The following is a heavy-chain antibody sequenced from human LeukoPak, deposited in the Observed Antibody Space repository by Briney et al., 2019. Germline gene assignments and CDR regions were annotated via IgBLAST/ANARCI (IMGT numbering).Heavy chain of an antibody. CDR2: IIPIFGTA. CDR3: AREGSYDSSTMWYFDY. CDR1: GGTFSSYA. Sequence: SVKISCKASGGTFSSYAISWLRQAPGQGLEWMGRIIPIFGTANYAQKFQGRVTITTDESTSTAYMELSSLRSEDTAVYYCAREGSYDSSTMWYFDYWGQGTLVTVSS. V-gene: IGHV1-69*05. D-gene: IGHD3-22*01. J-gene: IGHJ4*02.